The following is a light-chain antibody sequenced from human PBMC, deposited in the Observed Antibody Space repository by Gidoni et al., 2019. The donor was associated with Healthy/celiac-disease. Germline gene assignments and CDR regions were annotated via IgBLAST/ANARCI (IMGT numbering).Light chain of an antibody. V-gene: IGKV1-27*01. Sequence: DIQLTHPPSSLSESVGDRVTITCRASQDISNYLAWYQQKPGKVPKLLIYDASTLQSGGPSRFSGSGAGTDFTLTISSLQPEDVATYYCQKYNSAHPITFGGGTKVEIK. CDR2: DAS. CDR3: QKYNSAHPIT. J-gene: IGKJ4*01. CDR1: QDISNY.